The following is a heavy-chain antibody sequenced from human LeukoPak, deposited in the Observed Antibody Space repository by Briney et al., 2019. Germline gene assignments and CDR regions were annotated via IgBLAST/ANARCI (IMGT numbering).Heavy chain of an antibody. V-gene: IGHV4-59*01. D-gene: IGHD3-10*01. CDR3: ARVAGLWFGDAYYYMDV. CDR1: GGSISSYY. CDR2: IYYGGST. Sequence: SETLSLTCTVSGGSISSYYWSWIRQPPGKGLEWIGHIYYGGSTTYNPYLTSRVTISVDTSKNQFSLKLTSVTAADTALYYCARVAGLWFGDAYYYMDVWGKGTTVTISS. J-gene: IGHJ6*03.